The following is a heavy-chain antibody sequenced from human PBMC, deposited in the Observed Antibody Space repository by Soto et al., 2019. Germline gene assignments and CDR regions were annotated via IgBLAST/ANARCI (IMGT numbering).Heavy chain of an antibody. D-gene: IGHD3-3*01. CDR3: ARHSQAKISIFGVVTPQCGMDV. V-gene: IGHV5-51*01. J-gene: IGHJ6*02. CDR1: GYSFTSYW. Sequence: GASLKISCKGSGYSFTSYWIGWVRQMPGKGLEWMGIIYPGDSDTRYSPSFQGQVTISADKSISTAYLQWSSLKASDTAMYYCARHSQAKISIFGVVTPQCGMDVWGQGTTVTVSS. CDR2: IYPGDSDT.